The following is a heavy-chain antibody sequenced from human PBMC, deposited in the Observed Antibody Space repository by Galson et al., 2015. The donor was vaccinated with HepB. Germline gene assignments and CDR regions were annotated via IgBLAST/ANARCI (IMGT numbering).Heavy chain of an antibody. CDR3: ARTMKEGYDSSGYYLGYYFDY. V-gene: IGHV4-39*01. CDR2: IYYSGST. J-gene: IGHJ4*02. Sequence: QVQLLESGPGLVKPSETLSLTCTVPGGSISSSSYYWGWIRQPPGKGLEWIGSIYYSGSTYYNPSLKSRVTISVDTSKNQFSLKLSSVTAADTAVYYCARTMKEGYDSSGYYLGYYFDYWGQGTLVTVSS. CDR1: GGSISSSSYY. D-gene: IGHD3-22*01.